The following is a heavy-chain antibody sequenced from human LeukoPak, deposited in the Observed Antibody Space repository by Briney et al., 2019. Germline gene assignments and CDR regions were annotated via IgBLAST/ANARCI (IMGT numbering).Heavy chain of an antibody. CDR3: ARSPPIYYYDSSGYYYSPYYYGMDV. D-gene: IGHD3-22*01. J-gene: IGHJ6*02. V-gene: IGHV3-30-3*01. CDR2: ISYDGSNK. Sequence: QSGGSLRLSCAASGFTFSSYAMHWVRQAPAKGLEWVAVISYDGSNKYYADSVKGRFTISRDNSKNTLYLQMNSLRAEDTAVYYCARSPPIYYYDSSGYYYSPYYYGMDVWGQGTTVTVSS. CDR1: GFTFSSYA.